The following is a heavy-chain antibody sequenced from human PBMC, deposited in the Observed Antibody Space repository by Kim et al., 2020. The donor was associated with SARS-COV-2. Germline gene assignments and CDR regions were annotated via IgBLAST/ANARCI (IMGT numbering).Heavy chain of an antibody. CDR3: AKDSGYSGYDRGGVDY. Sequence: VKGRFTISRDKSKNTLYLQRNSLRDEDTAVYYCAKDSGYSGYDRGGVDYWGQRTLVTVSS. V-gene: IGHV3-30*02. D-gene: IGHD5-12*01. J-gene: IGHJ4*02.